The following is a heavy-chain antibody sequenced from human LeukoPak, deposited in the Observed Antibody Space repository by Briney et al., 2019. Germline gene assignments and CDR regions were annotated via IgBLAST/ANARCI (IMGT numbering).Heavy chain of an antibody. D-gene: IGHD3-22*01. CDR3: VMSKKVYYDSSYHEYRPEYFDY. Sequence: GASVKVSCKASGLTFITYGLNWVRQAPGKGLEWMGWINSNTGKPASAQDFTGRFVFSLDTSVNTAFLQITTLKAEDTAVYYCVMSKKVYYDSSYHEYRPEYFDYWGQGTQVTVSS. CDR2: INSNTGKP. J-gene: IGHJ4*02. CDR1: GLTFITYG. V-gene: IGHV7-4-1*02.